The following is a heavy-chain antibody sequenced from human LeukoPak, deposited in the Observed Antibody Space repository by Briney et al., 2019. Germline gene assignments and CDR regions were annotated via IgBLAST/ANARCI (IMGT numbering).Heavy chain of an antibody. CDR2: IYYSGST. V-gene: IGHV4-59*08. J-gene: IGHJ4*02. D-gene: IGHD3-22*01. Sequence: KPSETLSLTCTVSGGSISSYYWSWIRQPPGKGLEWIGYIYYSGSTNYNPSLKSRVTISVDTSKNQFSLKLSSVTAADTAVYYCARVGSYDSSGYPFDYWGQGTLVTVSS. CDR3: ARVGSYDSSGYPFDY. CDR1: GGSISSYY.